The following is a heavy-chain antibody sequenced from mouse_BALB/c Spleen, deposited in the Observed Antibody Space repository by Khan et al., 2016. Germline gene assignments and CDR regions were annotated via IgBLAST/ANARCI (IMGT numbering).Heavy chain of an antibody. CDR3: ARYYGSSYAMDY. CDR1: GYTFTSYW. J-gene: IGHJ4*01. CDR2: INPSNGRT. D-gene: IGHD1-1*01. Sequence: QVQLQQPGAELVKPGASVKLSCKASGYTFTSYWMHWVKQRPGQGPEWIGEINPSNGRTNYNEKFKSKATLTVDKSSSTAYMQLSSLTSEDSAVYYCARYYGSSYAMDYWGQGTSVTVSS. V-gene: IGHV1S81*02.